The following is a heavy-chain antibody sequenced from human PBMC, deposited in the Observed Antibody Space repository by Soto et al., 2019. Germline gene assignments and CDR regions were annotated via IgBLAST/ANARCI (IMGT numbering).Heavy chain of an antibody. J-gene: IGHJ6*01. Sequence: ASVKVSCKASGYTFTGYYMHWVRQAPGQGLEWMGWINPNSGGTNYAQKFQGWVTMTRDTSISTAYMELSRLRSDDTAVYYCARTTIAAAGTRFLTGYGMDVWGQGTTVTVSS. CDR1: GYTFTGYY. V-gene: IGHV1-2*04. D-gene: IGHD6-13*01. CDR3: ARTTIAAAGTRFLTGYGMDV. CDR2: INPNSGGT.